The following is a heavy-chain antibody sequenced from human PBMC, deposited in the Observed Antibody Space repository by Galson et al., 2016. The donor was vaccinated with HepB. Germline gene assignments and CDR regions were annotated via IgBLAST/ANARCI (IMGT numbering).Heavy chain of an antibody. J-gene: IGHJ4*02. CDR2: ISGYNHNT. CDR1: GYTFSKYG. Sequence: SVKVSCKASGYTFSKYGLSWVRQGPGQGLEYMGWISGYNHNTSYAQKFQGRVTMTTDTSTDTAYMELRSLRSEDTAVYYCAAVTGARYYFDFWGQGTLVTVSS. V-gene: IGHV1-18*01. D-gene: IGHD3-9*01. CDR3: AAVTGARYYFDF.